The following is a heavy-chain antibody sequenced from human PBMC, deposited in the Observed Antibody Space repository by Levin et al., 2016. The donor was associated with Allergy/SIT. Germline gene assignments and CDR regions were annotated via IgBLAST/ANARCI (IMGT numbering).Heavy chain of an antibody. Sequence: GESLKISCAGSGFIFSDYYMSWFRQAPGKGLEWVSSIGGNSDFTHYADSVKGRFTISRDNAKSSVYLQMDSLRAEDMAVYYCVRGYYDSTGYYKFPDYWGQGTLVTVSS. CDR3: VRGYYDSTGYYKFPDY. CDR2: IGGNSDFT. D-gene: IGHD3-22*01. J-gene: IGHJ4*02. CDR1: GFIFSDYY. V-gene: IGHV3-11*06.